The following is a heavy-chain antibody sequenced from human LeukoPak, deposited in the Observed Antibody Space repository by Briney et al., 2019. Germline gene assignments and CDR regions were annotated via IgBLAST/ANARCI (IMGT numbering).Heavy chain of an antibody. J-gene: IGHJ4*02. Sequence: GGSLRLSCAASGFTFSNYAMAWVRQAPGKGLEWVSTISGNGGSRYYADSVKGRFTISRDNSKNTLYLQMNSLRAEDTAVYYCAKDAGDDSSGYYYLGYFDYWGQGTLVTVSS. CDR1: GFTFSNYA. D-gene: IGHD3-22*01. CDR2: ISGNGGSR. V-gene: IGHV3-23*01. CDR3: AKDAGDDSSGYYYLGYFDY.